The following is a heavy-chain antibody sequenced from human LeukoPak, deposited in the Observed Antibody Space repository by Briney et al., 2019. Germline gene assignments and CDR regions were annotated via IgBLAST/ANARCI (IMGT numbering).Heavy chain of an antibody. J-gene: IGHJ3*02. CDR2: IYYSGST. V-gene: IGHV4-39*01. Sequence: SETLSLTCTVSGGSISSSSYYWSWIRQPPGKGLEWIGSIYYSGSTYYNPSLKSRVTISVDTSKNQFSLKLSSVTAADTAVYYCARRSPEWLLLFAFDIWGQGTMVTVSS. D-gene: IGHD3-22*01. CDR1: GGSISSSSYY. CDR3: ARRSPEWLLLFAFDI.